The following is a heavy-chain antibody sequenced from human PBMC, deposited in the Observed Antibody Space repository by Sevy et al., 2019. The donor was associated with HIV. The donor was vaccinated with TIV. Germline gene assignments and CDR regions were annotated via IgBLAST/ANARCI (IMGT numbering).Heavy chain of an antibody. CDR3: ASAGVAATRKYAFDI. CDR1: GGSISSGGYY. J-gene: IGHJ3*02. CDR2: IYYSGST. V-gene: IGHV4-31*03. D-gene: IGHD2-15*01. Sequence: SETLSLTCTVSGGSISSGGYYWSWIRQHPGKGLEWIGYIYYSGSTYYNPSLKSRVTISVDTSKNQFPLKLSSVTAADTAVYYCASAGVAATRKYAFDIWGQGTMVTVSS.